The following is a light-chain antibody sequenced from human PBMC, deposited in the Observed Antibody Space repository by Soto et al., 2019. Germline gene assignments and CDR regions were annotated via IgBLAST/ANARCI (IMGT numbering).Light chain of an antibody. J-gene: IGKJ4*01. CDR1: QAINNY. V-gene: IGKV1-27*01. Sequence: DIQLTQSPSSLSASVGDRVTITCRASQAINNYVAWYQQKPGQCPKLLIYAASTLQSGVPSRFSGSGSGTDFTLTINRLQPEDVATYYCQKYDSVMLIFGGGTKVDI. CDR3: QKYDSVMLI. CDR2: AAS.